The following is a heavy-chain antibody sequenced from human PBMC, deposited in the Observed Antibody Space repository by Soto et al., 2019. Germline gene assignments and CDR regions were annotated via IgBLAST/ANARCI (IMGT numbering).Heavy chain of an antibody. CDR1: GYTFTTYG. V-gene: IGHV1-18*01. Sequence: QVQLVQSGAEVKKPGASVKVSCKASGYTFTTYGFTWVRQAPGQGLEWMGWISAYNGNTNYAQKLRGRVTMTTDTSTNTAYMELRSLRSDDTAMYYCARSGLGPHDPQYFDYWGQGTLVTLSS. CDR2: ISAYNGNT. CDR3: ARSGLGPHDPQYFDY. D-gene: IGHD3-9*01. J-gene: IGHJ4*02.